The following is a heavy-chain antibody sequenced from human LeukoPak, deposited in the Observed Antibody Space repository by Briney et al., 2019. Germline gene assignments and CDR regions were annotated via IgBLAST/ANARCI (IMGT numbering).Heavy chain of an antibody. V-gene: IGHV4-34*01. CDR1: GGSFRGYY. CDR3: ARLYSSSFPLY. Sequence: SETLSLTCAVYGGSFRGYYWSWIRQPPGKGLEWIGEINHSGSTNYNPSLKSRVTISLDTSMKKFSLKLNSVTAADTAVYYCARLYSSSFPLYWGQGTLVTVSS. CDR2: INHSGST. J-gene: IGHJ4*02. D-gene: IGHD6-6*01.